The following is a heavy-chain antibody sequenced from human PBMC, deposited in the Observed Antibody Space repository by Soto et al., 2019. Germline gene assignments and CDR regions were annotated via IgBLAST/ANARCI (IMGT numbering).Heavy chain of an antibody. D-gene: IGHD6-19*01. CDR1: GGSISSFY. CDR3: ARAIAVAALSRGIDY. CDR2: IYYDGST. J-gene: IGHJ4*02. V-gene: IGHV4-59*08. Sequence: SETLSLTCTVSGGSISSFYWSWIRQPPGMGLEWIGYIYYDGSTNYNPSLKSRVTISVDTSKNQFSLKLNSVTAADTAVYYCARAIAVAALSRGIDYWGQGTLVTVSS.